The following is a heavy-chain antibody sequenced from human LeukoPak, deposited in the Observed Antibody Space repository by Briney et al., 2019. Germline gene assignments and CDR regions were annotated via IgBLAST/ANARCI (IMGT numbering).Heavy chain of an antibody. Sequence: SQTLSLTCAISGDSFSTNSATWNWIRQSPSRGLEWLGRTYYRSKWYNDYAVSVKSRITINPDTSKNQFSLQLNSVTPEDTAVYYCARDQGLGRYAFDIWGQGTMVTVSS. CDR3: ARDQGLGRYAFDI. D-gene: IGHD7-27*01. J-gene: IGHJ3*02. CDR1: GDSFSTNSAT. CDR2: TYYRSKWYN. V-gene: IGHV6-1*01.